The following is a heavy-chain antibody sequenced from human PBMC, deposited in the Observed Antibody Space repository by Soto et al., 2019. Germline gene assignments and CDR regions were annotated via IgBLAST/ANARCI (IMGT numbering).Heavy chain of an antibody. D-gene: IGHD6-19*01. J-gene: IGHJ4*02. CDR2: INAGNGNT. CDR1: GYTFTSYA. CDR3: ARDWGAVAPGY. Sequence: ASVKVSCKASGYTFTSYAMHWVRQAPGQRLEWIGWINAGNGNTKYSQKFQGRVTITRDTSASTAYMELSSLRSEDTAVYYCARDWGAVAPGYWGQGTLVTVSS. V-gene: IGHV1-3*01.